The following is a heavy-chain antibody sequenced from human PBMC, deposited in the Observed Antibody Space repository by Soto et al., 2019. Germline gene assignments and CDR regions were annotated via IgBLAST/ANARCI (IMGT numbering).Heavy chain of an antibody. V-gene: IGHV1-69*13. CDR2: IIPIFGTA. J-gene: IGHJ5*02. Sequence: SVKVSCKASGGTFSSYAISWVRQAPGQGLEWMGGIIPIFGTANYAQKFQGRVTITADESTSTAYMELSSLRSEDTAVHYCARAPYYYGSGSENWFDPWGQGTLVTVSS. CDR3: ARAPYYYGSGSENWFDP. CDR1: GGTFSSYA. D-gene: IGHD3-10*01.